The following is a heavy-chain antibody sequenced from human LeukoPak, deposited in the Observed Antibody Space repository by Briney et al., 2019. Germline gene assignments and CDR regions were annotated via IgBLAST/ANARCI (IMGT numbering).Heavy chain of an antibody. D-gene: IGHD3-16*02. V-gene: IGHV1-18*01. CDR3: ARTLLNTFGGVIAYYYYGMDV. CDR1: GYTFTSYG. Sequence: ASVKVSCKASGYTFTSYGISWVRQAPGQGLEWMGWISAYNGNTNYAQKLQGRVTMTTDTSTSTAYMELRSLRSDDTAVYYCARTLLNTFGGVIAYYYYGMDVWGQGTTVTVSS. J-gene: IGHJ6*02. CDR2: ISAYNGNT.